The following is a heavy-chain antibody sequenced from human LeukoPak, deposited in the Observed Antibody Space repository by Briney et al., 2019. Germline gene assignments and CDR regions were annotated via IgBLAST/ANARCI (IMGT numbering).Heavy chain of an antibody. D-gene: IGHD3-22*01. V-gene: IGHV4-59*01. Sequence: SETLSLTCSVSGGYISSYYGSWFRQPPGKGLEWIGYIYYSGSTNYNPSLKSRVTISVDTSKNQFSLKLSSVTAADTAVYYCARDRYYYDTSGYYYILDYWGQGTLVTVSS. CDR1: GGYISSYY. CDR3: ARDRYYYDTSGYYYILDY. CDR2: IYYSGST. J-gene: IGHJ4*02.